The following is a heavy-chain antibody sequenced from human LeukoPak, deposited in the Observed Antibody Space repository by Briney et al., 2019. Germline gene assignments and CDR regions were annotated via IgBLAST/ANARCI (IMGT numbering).Heavy chain of an antibody. J-gene: IGHJ4*02. Sequence: GGSLRLSCAASGFTFSNAWMSWVRQTPGKGLEWVGRIRSKADGGTTDYAAPVKGRFTISRDDSKNTLYLQMNSLKAEDTAVYYCTTLMYYFDTGGKLNYFDFWGQGTLVTVSS. CDR3: TTLMYYFDTGGKLNYFDF. D-gene: IGHD3-22*01. CDR1: GFTFSNAW. V-gene: IGHV3-15*01. CDR2: IRSKADGGTT.